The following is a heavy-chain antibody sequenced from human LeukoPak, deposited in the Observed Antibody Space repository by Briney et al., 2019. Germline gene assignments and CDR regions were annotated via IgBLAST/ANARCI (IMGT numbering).Heavy chain of an antibody. CDR3: AKDQIWFGELSPPGY. CDR2: IWYDGSNK. Sequence: PGGSLRLSCAASGFTFSSYGMHWVRQAPGKGLEWVAVIWYDGSNKYYADSVKGRFTISRDNSKNTLYLQMNSLRAEDTAVYYCAKDQIWFGELSPPGYWGQGTLVTVSS. D-gene: IGHD3-10*01. J-gene: IGHJ4*02. V-gene: IGHV3-33*06. CDR1: GFTFSSYG.